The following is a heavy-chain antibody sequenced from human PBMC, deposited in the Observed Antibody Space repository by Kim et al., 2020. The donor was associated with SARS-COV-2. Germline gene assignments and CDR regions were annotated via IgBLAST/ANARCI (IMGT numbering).Heavy chain of an antibody. CDR1: GGSISSGGYY. J-gene: IGHJ6*02. D-gene: IGHD5-12*01. CDR2: IYYSGST. Sequence: SETLSLTCTVSGGSISSGGYYWSWIRQHPGKGLEWIGYIYYSGSTYYNPSLKSRVTISVDTSKNQFSLKLSSVTVADTAVYYCARDWVEMATSQYGMDVWGQGTTVTVSS. V-gene: IGHV4-31*03. CDR3: ARDWVEMATSQYGMDV.